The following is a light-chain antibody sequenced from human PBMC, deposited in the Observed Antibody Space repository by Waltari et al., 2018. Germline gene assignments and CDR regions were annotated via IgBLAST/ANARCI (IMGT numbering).Light chain of an antibody. CDR2: WAS. J-gene: IGKJ5*01. CDR3: HHYYIPPLT. V-gene: IGKV4-1*01. CDR1: QSLLSSFNSKTY. Sequence: DIVLTQSPDSLAVSLGERATINSKSSQSLLSSFNSKTYNAWYQQKPGQPPKLLINWASARGSGVPERFSGSGSETDFTLTISSLQAEDVAVYYCHHYYIPPLTFGQGTRLEIK.